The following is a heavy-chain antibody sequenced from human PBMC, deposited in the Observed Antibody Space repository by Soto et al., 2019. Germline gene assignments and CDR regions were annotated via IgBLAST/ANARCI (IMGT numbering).Heavy chain of an antibody. D-gene: IGHD3-10*01. CDR2: ISGSGGST. J-gene: IGHJ3*02. V-gene: IGHV3-23*01. CDR3: AKEITRVRGTADAFDI. CDR1: GFTFSSYA. Sequence: GGSLRLSCAASGFTFSSYAMSWVRQAPGKGLEWVSAISGSGGSTYYADSVKGRFTISRDNSKNTLYLQMNSLRAEDTAVYYWAKEITRVRGTADAFDIWGQGTMVTVSS.